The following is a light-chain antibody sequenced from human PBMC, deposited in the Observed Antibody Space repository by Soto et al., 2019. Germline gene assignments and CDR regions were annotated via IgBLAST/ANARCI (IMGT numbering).Light chain of an antibody. CDR2: EVT. CDR1: SSDVGGYNY. Sequence: QSALTQPASVSGSPGQSITISCTGTSSDVGGYNYVSWYQQHPGNAPKLMISEVTNRPSGVSDRFSGSKSDNTASLTISGLQAEDEADYYCSSYTSTGTYVFGTGTKVTVL. V-gene: IGLV2-14*01. CDR3: SSYTSTGTYV. J-gene: IGLJ1*01.